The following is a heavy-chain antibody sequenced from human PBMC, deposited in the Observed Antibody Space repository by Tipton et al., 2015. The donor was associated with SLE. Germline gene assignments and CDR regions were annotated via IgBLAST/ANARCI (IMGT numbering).Heavy chain of an antibody. CDR1: GFTFSTYT. Sequence: SLRLSCAASGFTFSTYTMNWVRQAPGKGLDWVSSIFGNGDTAYYADSVKGRFTISRDNSKNTLYLQMNSLRTEDTAVYFCTKDHVPDGVYDIDMWGQGTMVTVSS. J-gene: IGHJ3*02. D-gene: IGHD5/OR15-5a*01. CDR3: TKDHVPDGVYDIDM. V-gene: IGHV3-23*01. CDR2: IFGNGDTA.